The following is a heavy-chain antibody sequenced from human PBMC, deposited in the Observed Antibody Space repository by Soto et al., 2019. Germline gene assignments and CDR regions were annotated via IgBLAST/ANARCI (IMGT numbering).Heavy chain of an antibody. J-gene: IGHJ5*02. CDR1: GGSFCGYY. Sequence: SETLSLTCAVYGGSFCGYYWSWIRQPPGKGLEWIGEINHSGSTNYNPSLKSRVTISVDTSKNQFSLKLSSVTAADTAVYYCARDYSITMVRGVPEYTGFAPWGRGTLVTVSS. D-gene: IGHD3-10*01. CDR3: ARDYSITMVRGVPEYTGFAP. V-gene: IGHV4-34*01. CDR2: INHSGST.